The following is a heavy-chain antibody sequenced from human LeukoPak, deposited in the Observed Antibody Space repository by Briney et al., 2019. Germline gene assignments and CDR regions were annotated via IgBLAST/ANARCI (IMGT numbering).Heavy chain of an antibody. Sequence: PSETLSLTCTVSGGSISSISYHWSWVRQAPGKRLEWVSAISGSGGSTYYADSVKGRFTISRDNSKNTLYLQMNSLRAEDTAVYYCAKQGCSGGSCYFDYWGQGTLVTVSS. D-gene: IGHD2-15*01. J-gene: IGHJ4*02. CDR2: ISGSGGST. V-gene: IGHV3-23*01. CDR1: GGSISSISYH. CDR3: AKQGCSGGSCYFDY.